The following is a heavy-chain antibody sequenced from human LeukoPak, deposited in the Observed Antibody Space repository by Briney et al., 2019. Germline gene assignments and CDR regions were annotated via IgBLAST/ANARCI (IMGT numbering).Heavy chain of an antibody. CDR2: IRQDGGET. D-gene: IGHD3-22*01. CDR1: GLTFSRDW. Sequence: PGGSLRLSCEASGLTFSRDWMGWVRQAPGKGLEWVANIRQDGGETYYGDSVKGRFIISRDNAKNSLFLQMNRLRAEDTAVYYCAKDIVSYYYDSSGPSYWGQGTLVTVSS. J-gene: IGHJ4*02. CDR3: AKDIVSYYYDSSGPSY. V-gene: IGHV3-7*03.